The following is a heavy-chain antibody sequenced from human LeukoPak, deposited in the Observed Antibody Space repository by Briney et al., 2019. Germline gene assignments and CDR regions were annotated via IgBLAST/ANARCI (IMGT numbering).Heavy chain of an antibody. Sequence: GRSLRLSCAASGFTFSRYSMNWVRQPPGKGLEWVSSISASGSHIYYADTVKGRFSISRDSARNSVYVQMSSLRAEDTAVYYCARGPQFCSGGSCFGYYFDYWGQGALVTVSS. J-gene: IGHJ4*02. D-gene: IGHD2-15*01. V-gene: IGHV3-21*01. CDR2: ISASGSHI. CDR3: ARGPQFCSGGSCFGYYFDY. CDR1: GFTFSRYS.